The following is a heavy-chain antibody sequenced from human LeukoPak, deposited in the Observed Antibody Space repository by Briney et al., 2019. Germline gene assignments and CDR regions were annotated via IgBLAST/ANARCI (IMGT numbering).Heavy chain of an antibody. Sequence: GGSLRLSCAASGFTFTTFGIHWVRQAPGKGLEWVAAISPDGNLEYYTDSVKGRFTTSRDNSKNMIYLQMSSLRGEDSALYYCAKINNNDDYWGQGTLVTVSS. J-gene: IGHJ4*02. V-gene: IGHV3-30*18. D-gene: IGHD1/OR15-1a*01. CDR2: ISPDGNLE. CDR3: AKINNNDDY. CDR1: GFTFTTFG.